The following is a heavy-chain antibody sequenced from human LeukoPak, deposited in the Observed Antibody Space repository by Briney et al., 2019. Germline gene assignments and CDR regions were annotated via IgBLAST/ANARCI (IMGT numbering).Heavy chain of an antibody. D-gene: IGHD3-10*01. J-gene: IGHJ6*02. CDR3: ARDSARGVGDYGMDV. CDR2: IYYSGST. Sequence: SETLSLTCTVSGGSISSGGYYWSWIRQRPGKGLEWIGYIYYSGSTYYNPSLKSRVTISVDTSKNQFSLKLSSVTAADTAVYYCARDSARGVGDYGMDVWGQGTTVTVSS. CDR1: GGSISSGGYY. V-gene: IGHV4-31*03.